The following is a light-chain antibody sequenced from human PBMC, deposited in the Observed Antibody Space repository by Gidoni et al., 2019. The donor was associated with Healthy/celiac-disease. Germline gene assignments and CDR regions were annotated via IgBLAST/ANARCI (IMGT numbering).Light chain of an antibody. CDR2: GAS. J-gene: IGKJ1*01. V-gene: IGKV3-20*01. Sequence: EIVLTQSPGTLSLSPGDRATLSCRASQSVCSSYLAWYQQKPGQAPRRLIYGASSRATGIPDRFSCSGSWTDFTLTINRLEPEDFAVYYCQQYGSSPWTFGQGTKVEIK. CDR3: QQYGSSPWT. CDR1: QSVCSSY.